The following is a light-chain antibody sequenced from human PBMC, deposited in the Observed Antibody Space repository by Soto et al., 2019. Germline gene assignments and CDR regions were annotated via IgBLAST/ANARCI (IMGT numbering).Light chain of an antibody. CDR2: DAS. V-gene: IGKV1-5*01. CDR3: QQYNSYSPA. Sequence: DVQLTESPSTLSAPGGDTVTITCRASQTIGTWLAWYQQKPGKAPKLLIYDASSLESGVPSRFSGSGSGTEFTLTISSLQPDDFATYYCQQYNSYSPAFGQGTKVDIK. CDR1: QTIGTW. J-gene: IGKJ1*01.